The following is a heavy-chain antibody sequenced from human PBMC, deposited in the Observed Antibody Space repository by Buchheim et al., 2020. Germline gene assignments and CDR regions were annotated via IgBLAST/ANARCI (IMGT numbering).Heavy chain of an antibody. V-gene: IGHV3-48*03. CDR3: AREDSSSSYYHGMDV. CDR2: MSSSGSTT. Sequence: EVQLVESGGGLGQPGGSLRLSCVASGFTLSNFEISWVRQAPGKGLDWVSYMSSSGSTTYYAYSVKGRFTISRDNAKNSVYLQMDSLRTEDTAVYYCAREDSSSSYYHGMDVWGQGT. CDR1: GFTLSNFE. J-gene: IGHJ6*02. D-gene: IGHD6-13*01.